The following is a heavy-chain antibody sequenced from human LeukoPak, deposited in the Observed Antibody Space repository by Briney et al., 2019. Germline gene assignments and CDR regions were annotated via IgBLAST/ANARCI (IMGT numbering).Heavy chain of an antibody. CDR3: ARMSYYDSSGDNWFDP. V-gene: IGHV1-8*01. CDR2: MNLNSGNT. D-gene: IGHD3-22*01. Sequence: ASVKVSCKASGYTFTSYDINWVRLPPGPGLELMGWMNLNSGNTGYEQKFQGRVTMTRDTSISTAYMELSSLRSGDTAVYDCARMSYYDSSGDNWFDPWGQGTLVTVSS. J-gene: IGHJ5*02. CDR1: GYTFTSYD.